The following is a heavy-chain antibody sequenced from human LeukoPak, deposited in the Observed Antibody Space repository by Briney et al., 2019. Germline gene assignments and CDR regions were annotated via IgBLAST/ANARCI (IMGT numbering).Heavy chain of an antibody. J-gene: IGHJ4*02. V-gene: IGHV3-7*01. Sequence: DSVKGRFTISKDNAKNSLYLQVNSLRAEDTAVYYCARDRGSFSNYFDYWGQGTLVTVSS. CDR3: ARDRGSFSNYFDY. D-gene: IGHD1-26*01.